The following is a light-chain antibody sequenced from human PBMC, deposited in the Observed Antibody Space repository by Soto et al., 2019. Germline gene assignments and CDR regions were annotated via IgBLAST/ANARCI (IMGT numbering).Light chain of an antibody. CDR2: GNT. Sequence: QSVLTQPPSVSGAPGQRVTISCTGSSSNIGADFDVNWYQQLPGRAPKLLIYGNTNRASGVPDRFSGSKSGTSASLAITGLQAGDEADYYCQSYDSSLSGSVVFGGGTQLTVL. J-gene: IGLJ2*01. CDR3: QSYDSSLSGSVV. CDR1: SSNIGADFD. V-gene: IGLV1-40*01.